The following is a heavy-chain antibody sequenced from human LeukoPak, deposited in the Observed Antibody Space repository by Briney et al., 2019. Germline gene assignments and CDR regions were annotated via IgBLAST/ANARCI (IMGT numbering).Heavy chain of an antibody. CDR3: ARVDPRPSYFDS. V-gene: IGHV3-66*01. CDR1: GFTVSSNY. J-gene: IGHJ4*02. CDR2: IYSGGGT. Sequence: PGGSLRLSCAASGFTVSSNYMSWVRQAPGKGLEWVSVIYSGGGTYYADSVKGRVTISRDNSKNTLYLQMNSLRVEDTAVYYCARVDPRPSYFDSWGQGTLVTVSS.